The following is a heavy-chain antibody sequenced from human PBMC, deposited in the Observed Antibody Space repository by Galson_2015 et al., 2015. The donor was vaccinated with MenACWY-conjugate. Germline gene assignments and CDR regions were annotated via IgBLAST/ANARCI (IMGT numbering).Heavy chain of an antibody. J-gene: IGHJ4*02. Sequence: LRLSCAASGFPFSTYLMHWVRQAPGKGLVWVSRINSDGRSTSYADSVKGRFTISRDNAKNTLYLQMNSLRAEDTAVYYCARLGGNYRTTSHFDYWGQGTLVTVSS. D-gene: IGHD1-26*01. CDR2: INSDGRST. CDR1: GFPFSTYL. V-gene: IGHV3-74*01. CDR3: ARLGGNYRTTSHFDY.